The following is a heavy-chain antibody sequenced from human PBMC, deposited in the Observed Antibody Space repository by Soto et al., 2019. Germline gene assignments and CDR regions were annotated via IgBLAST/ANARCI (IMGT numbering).Heavy chain of an antibody. CDR2: IWHDGSDE. CDR1: GFIYNDYG. V-gene: IGHV3-33*01. J-gene: IGHJ5*02. Sequence: QVQLMESGGGVVRPGGSLRLSCTASGFIYNDYGMNWVRQSPGKGLEWVAVIWHDGSDEHYADSVKGRFTISRDNSKNMLYLQMNSLRAEDTAVYYCARVPMTRVTRWTWFDPWGQGTLVTVSS. CDR3: ARVPMTRVTRWTWFDP. D-gene: IGHD4-17*01.